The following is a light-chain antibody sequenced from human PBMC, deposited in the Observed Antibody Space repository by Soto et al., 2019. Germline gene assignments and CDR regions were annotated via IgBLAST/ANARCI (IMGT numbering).Light chain of an antibody. V-gene: IGKV1-39*01. CDR2: AAS. J-gene: IGKJ3*01. Sequence: DIQMTQSPSPLSASVGDRVTITCRASQSISSYLNWYQQNPGKAPKLLIYAASSLQSGVPSRFSGSRSSTNFSLTISSMQPEDFSTYYFQQTYSTPFTFGPGTTVDIK. CDR3: QQTYSTPFT. CDR1: QSISSY.